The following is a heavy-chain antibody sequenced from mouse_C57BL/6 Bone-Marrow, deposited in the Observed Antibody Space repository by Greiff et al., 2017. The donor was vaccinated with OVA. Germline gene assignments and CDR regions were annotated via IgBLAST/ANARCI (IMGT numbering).Heavy chain of an antibody. D-gene: IGHD1-1*02. V-gene: IGHV1-5*01. CDR3: TRGGYYWYFDV. J-gene: IGHJ1*03. CDR1: GYTFTSYW. CDR2: IYPGNSDT. Sequence: EVQRVESGTVLARPGASVKMSCKTSGYTFTSYWMHWVKQRPGQGLEWIGAIYPGNSDTSSNQTFKGKAKLTAVTSASTAYIELSRLRNEDSAVYYCTRGGYYWYFDVWGTGTTVTVSS.